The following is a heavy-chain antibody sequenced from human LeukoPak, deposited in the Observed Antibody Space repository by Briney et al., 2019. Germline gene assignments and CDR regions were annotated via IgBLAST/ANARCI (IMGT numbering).Heavy chain of an antibody. CDR3: ARVSVGRSSSWYAFSDYYYGMDV. CDR1: GDSVSSNSAA. CDR2: TYYRSKWYN. V-gene: IGHV6-1*01. Sequence: SQTLSLTCAISGDSVSSNSAAWNWIRQSPSRGLEWLGRTYYRSKWYNDYAVSVKSRITINPDTSKNQFSLQLNSVTPEDTAVYYCARVSVGRSSSWYAFSDYYYGMDVWGQGTTVTVSS. J-gene: IGHJ6*02. D-gene: IGHD6-13*01.